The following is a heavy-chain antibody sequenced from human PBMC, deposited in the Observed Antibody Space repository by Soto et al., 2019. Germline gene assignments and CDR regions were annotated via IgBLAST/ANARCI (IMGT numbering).Heavy chain of an antibody. D-gene: IGHD6-13*01. CDR2: IKQDGSEK. J-gene: IGHJ6*02. Sequence: EVQLVESGGGLVQPGGSLRLSCAASGFTLSSYWMSWVRQAPGKGLEWVANIKQDGSEKYYVDSVKGTFTISRDTAKSSLYLQLNSLRAEDTAGYYCAREYGSSYSPRYYGMDVWGQGTTVTVSS. CDR1: GFTLSSYW. V-gene: IGHV3-7*05. CDR3: AREYGSSYSPRYYGMDV.